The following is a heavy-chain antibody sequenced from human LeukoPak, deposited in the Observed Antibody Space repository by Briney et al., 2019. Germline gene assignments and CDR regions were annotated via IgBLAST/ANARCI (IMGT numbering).Heavy chain of an antibody. CDR1: GGSFSGYY. Sequence: SETLSLTCAVYGGSFSGYYWSWIRQPPGKGLEWIGEINHSGSTNYNPSLKSRVTVSVDTSKNQFSLKLSSVTAADTAVYYCARGSGYYADAFDIWGQGTMVTVSS. CDR2: INHSGST. CDR3: ARGSGYYADAFDI. J-gene: IGHJ3*02. D-gene: IGHD3-22*01. V-gene: IGHV4-34*01.